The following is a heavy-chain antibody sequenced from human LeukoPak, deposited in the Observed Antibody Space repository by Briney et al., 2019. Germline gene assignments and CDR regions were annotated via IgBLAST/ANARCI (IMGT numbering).Heavy chain of an antibody. CDR2: ISYDGSNK. V-gene: IGHV3-30-3*01. J-gene: IGHJ5*02. CDR3: ARGARYSYGDGNWFDP. Sequence: GGSLRLSCAASGFTFSSYAMHWVRQAPGKGLEWVAVISYDGSNKYYADSVKGRFTISRDNSKNTLYLQMNSLRAEDTAVYYCARGARYSYGDGNWFDPWGQGTLVTVSS. D-gene: IGHD5-18*01. CDR1: GFTFSSYA.